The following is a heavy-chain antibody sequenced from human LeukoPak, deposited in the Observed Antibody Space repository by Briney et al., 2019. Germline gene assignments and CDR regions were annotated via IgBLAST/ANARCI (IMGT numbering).Heavy chain of an antibody. CDR1: GGSISSTNYY. Sequence: PSETLSLTCTVSGGSISSTNYYWGWLRQPPGKGLEWIGSIYYSGSTYYNPSLKSRVTISVDTSKNQFSLKLSSVTAADTAVYYCARDLRGTAFDIWGQGTMVTVSS. V-gene: IGHV4-39*07. D-gene: IGHD1-1*01. J-gene: IGHJ3*02. CDR3: ARDLRGTAFDI. CDR2: IYYSGST.